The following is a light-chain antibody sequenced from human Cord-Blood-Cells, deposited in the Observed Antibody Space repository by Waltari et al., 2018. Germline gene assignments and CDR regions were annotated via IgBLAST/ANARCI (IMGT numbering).Light chain of an antibody. CDR1: QGISSY. V-gene: IGKV1-9*01. J-gene: IGKJ3*01. CDR3: QQLNSYPLFT. CDR2: AAS. Sequence: DIQLTQSPSFLSASVGHRVTITCRASQGISSYLARYQQKPGKAPKLLIYAASTLQSGVPSRFSGSGSGTEFTLTISSLQPEDFATYYCQQLNSYPLFTFGPGTKVDIK.